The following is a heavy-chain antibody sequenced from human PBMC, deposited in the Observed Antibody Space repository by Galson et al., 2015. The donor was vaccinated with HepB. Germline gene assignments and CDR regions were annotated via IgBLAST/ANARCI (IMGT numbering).Heavy chain of an antibody. D-gene: IGHD5-12*01. J-gene: IGHJ4*02. CDR2: KRFDGSYK. V-gene: IGHV3-30*02. Sequence: SLRLSCAASGLSLSNYDMHWVRQAPGKGLEWVAFKRFDGSYKFYAESGKGRFTVSRDNSKHTLFLQMNSLRPEDTAVYYCTKLSIEWRRFANNDYWGQGTLVAVSS. CDR3: TKLSIEWRRFANNDY. CDR1: GLSLSNYD.